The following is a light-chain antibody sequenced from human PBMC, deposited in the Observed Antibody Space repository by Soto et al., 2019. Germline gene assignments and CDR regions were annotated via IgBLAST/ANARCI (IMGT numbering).Light chain of an antibody. CDR3: QQYGSSPIT. V-gene: IGKV3-15*01. CDR2: AAS. J-gene: IGKJ5*01. Sequence: EIVMTQSPPTLSLSPVERATLSGRASQSVSSNLAWYQQIPGQAPRLLIYAASTRATGIPARFSGSGSGAEFTLTINSLQSEDFAVYYCQQYGSSPITFGQGTRLEI. CDR1: QSVSSN.